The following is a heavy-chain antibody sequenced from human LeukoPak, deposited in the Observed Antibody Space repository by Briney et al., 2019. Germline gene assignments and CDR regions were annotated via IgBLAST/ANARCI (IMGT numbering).Heavy chain of an antibody. CDR3: ARANYYDSGGYYPGWFDP. CDR1: GGSISSYY. V-gene: IGHV4-4*07. Sequence: SETLSLTCTVSGGSISSYYWNWIRQPAGKGLEWIGRIYTSGSTNYSPSLKSRVTMSVDTSKNQFSLKLTSVTAADTAVYYCARANYYDSGGYYPGWFDPWGQGTLVTVSS. CDR2: IYTSGST. D-gene: IGHD3-22*01. J-gene: IGHJ5*02.